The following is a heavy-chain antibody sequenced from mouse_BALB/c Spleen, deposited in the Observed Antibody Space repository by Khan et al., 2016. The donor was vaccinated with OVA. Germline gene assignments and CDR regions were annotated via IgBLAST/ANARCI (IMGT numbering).Heavy chain of an antibody. Sequence: VQLVESGGGLVQPGGSMKLSCAVSGFTFSNYWMNWVRQSPEKGLEWVAEIRLKSDDYVTHYAESVKGRITISSDDSKSSVNLQMNNLRAEDTCIYYCWILLWGQGTTLTVSS. CDR3: WILL. V-gene: IGHV6-6*02. CDR2: IRLKSDDYVT. CDR1: GFTFSNYW. J-gene: IGHJ2*01.